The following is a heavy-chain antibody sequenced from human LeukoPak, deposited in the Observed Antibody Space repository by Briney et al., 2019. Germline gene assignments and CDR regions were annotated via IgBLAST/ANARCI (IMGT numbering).Heavy chain of an antibody. V-gene: IGHV3-74*01. CDR1: GFTFSRYW. Sequence: GGSLRLSCAASGFTFSRYWMHWVRQAPGKGLVWVSRIYSDGSSTNYADSVKGRFTISRDNATNTLYLQINSLRAEDTAVYFFAKGQYGTGSYPFDYWGQGTLVTVSS. J-gene: IGHJ4*02. D-gene: IGHD3-10*01. CDR3: AKGQYGTGSYPFDY. CDR2: IYSDGSST.